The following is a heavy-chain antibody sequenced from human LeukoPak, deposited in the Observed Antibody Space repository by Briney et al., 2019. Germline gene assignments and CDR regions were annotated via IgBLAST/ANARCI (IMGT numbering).Heavy chain of an antibody. D-gene: IGHD2-2*01. CDR1: GGTFSSYT. J-gene: IGHJ5*02. V-gene: IGHV1-69*02. Sequence: ASVKVSCKASGGTFSSYTISWVRQAPGQGLEWMGRIIPILGIANYAQKFQGRVTITADKSTSTAYMELSSLRSEDTAVYYCARGYCSSTSCYLYWFDPWGQGTLVTASS. CDR2: IIPILGIA. CDR3: ARGYCSSTSCYLYWFDP.